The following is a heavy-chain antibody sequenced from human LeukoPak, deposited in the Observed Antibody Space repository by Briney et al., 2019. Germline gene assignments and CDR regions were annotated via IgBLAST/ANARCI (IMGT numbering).Heavy chain of an antibody. CDR3: ARDQRYCSSSSCPWEPFDY. Sequence: GGSLRLSCSASGFTFSSYWMHGVRQAPGTGLEWVANIKQDGSEKYYVDSVKGRFTISRDNAKNSLYLQMNSLRAEDSAVYYCARDQRYCSSSSCPWEPFDYWGQGTLVTVSS. J-gene: IGHJ4*02. D-gene: IGHD2-2*01. V-gene: IGHV3-7*05. CDR2: IKQDGSEK. CDR1: GFTFSSYW.